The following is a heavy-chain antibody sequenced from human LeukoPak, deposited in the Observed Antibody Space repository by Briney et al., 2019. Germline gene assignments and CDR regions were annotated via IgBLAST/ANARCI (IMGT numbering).Heavy chain of an antibody. V-gene: IGHV3-30*18. J-gene: IGHJ4*02. CDR1: GFTFSSYG. CDR3: AKDLEYYDSWSGYSATGY. D-gene: IGHD3-3*01. CDR2: ISYDGSNK. Sequence: GGSLRLSCAASGFTFSSYGMHWVRQAPGKGLEWVAVISYDGSNKYYADSVKGRFTISRDNSKNTLYLQMNSLRAEDTAVYYCAKDLEYYDSWSGYSATGYWGQGTLVTVSS.